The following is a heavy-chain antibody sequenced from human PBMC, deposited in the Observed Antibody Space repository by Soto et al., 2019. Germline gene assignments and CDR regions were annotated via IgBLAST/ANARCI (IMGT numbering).Heavy chain of an antibody. V-gene: IGHV3-48*03. CDR1: GFTFSDYE. CDR2: ISSGGTTM. D-gene: IGHD6-19*01. J-gene: IGHJ4*02. CDR3: TGSSLSSGWYYFKY. Sequence: EVQLVESGGGLVQPGGSLRLSCAASGFTFSDYEISWVRQAPGKGLEWVSYISSGGTTMYYGDSVKGRFTISRDTAKNSLYLQMSSLRAEDTAVYYCTGSSLSSGWYYFKYWGQGTLVTVSS.